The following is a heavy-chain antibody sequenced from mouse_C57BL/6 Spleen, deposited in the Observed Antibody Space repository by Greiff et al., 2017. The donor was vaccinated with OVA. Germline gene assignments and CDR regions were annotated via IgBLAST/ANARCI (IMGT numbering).Heavy chain of an antibody. J-gene: IGHJ2*01. CDR3: ARGGNYYGSSYGGFDY. Sequence: EVKLVESGPELVKPGASVKMSCKASGYTFTDYNMHWVKQSHGKSLEWIGYINPNNGGTSYNQKFKGKATLTVNKSSSTAYMELRSLTSEDSAVYYCARGGNYYGSSYGGFDYWGQGTTLTVSS. V-gene: IGHV1-22*01. CDR2: INPNNGGT. CDR1: GYTFTDYN. D-gene: IGHD1-1*01.